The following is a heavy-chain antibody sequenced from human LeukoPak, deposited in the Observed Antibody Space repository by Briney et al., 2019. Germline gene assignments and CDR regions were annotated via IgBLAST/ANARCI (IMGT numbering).Heavy chain of an antibody. CDR1: GDSVSSNSAA. V-gene: IGHV6-1*01. D-gene: IGHD3-3*01. Sequence: SQTLSLTCAISGDSVSSNSAAWNWITQSPSRGLEWLGRTYYRSKWYNDYAVSVKSRITINPDTSKNQFSLKLSSVTAADTAVYYCAREAEGYDFWSGYYYSDYWGQGTLVTVSS. J-gene: IGHJ4*02. CDR3: AREAEGYDFWSGYYYSDY. CDR2: TYYRSKWYN.